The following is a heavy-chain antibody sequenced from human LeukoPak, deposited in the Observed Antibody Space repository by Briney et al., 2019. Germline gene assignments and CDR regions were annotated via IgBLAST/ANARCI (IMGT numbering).Heavy chain of an antibody. V-gene: IGHV3-21*01. Sequence: GGSLRLSCAASGFTFSSYSMNWVRQAPGKGLEWVSSISSSSSYIYYVDSVKGRFTISRDNAKNSLYLQMNSLRAEDTAVYYCARIGQQLLIDYWGQGTLVTVSS. CDR1: GFTFSSYS. D-gene: IGHD6-13*01. J-gene: IGHJ4*02. CDR2: ISSSSSYI. CDR3: ARIGQQLLIDY.